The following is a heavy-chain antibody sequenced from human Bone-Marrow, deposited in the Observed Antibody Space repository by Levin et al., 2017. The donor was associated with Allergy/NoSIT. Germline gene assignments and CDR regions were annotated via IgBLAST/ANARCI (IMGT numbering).Heavy chain of an antibody. CDR2: IDPSDSYT. Sequence: ASVKVSCKGSGYSFTSYWISWVRQMPGKGLEWMGRIDPSDSYTNYSPSFQGHVTISADKSISTAYLQWSSLKASDTAMYYCATTGYSSSWDVGAFDSWGQGTMVTVSS. D-gene: IGHD6-13*01. CDR1: GYSFTSYW. CDR3: ATTGYSSSWDVGAFDS. V-gene: IGHV5-10-1*01. J-gene: IGHJ3*02.